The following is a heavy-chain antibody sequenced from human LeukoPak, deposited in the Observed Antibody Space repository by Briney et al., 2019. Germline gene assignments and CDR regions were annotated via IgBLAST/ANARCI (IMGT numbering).Heavy chain of an antibody. CDR2: ISDDGNKK. CDR1: GFTFSRFG. CDR3: AKDNRNYGMDV. V-gene: IGHV3-30*18. Sequence: GGCLRLSCATSGFTFSRFGMHWVRQAPGKGLEWVAVISDDGNKKYFADSVKGRFTISRDYSKNTLHLQMNSLRAEDTAMYYCAKDNRNYGMDVWGQGTTVTVSS. J-gene: IGHJ6*02.